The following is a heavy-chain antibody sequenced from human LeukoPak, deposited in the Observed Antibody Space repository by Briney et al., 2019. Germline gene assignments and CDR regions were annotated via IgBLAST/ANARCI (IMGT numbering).Heavy chain of an antibody. V-gene: IGHV3-23*01. Sequence: HPGGSLRLSCAPSGFTFSSYAMSWVRQAPGKGLEWVSAISGSGGSTYYADSVKGRFTISRDNSKNTLYLQMNSLRAEDTAVYYCARDTYDSSGYYRKFDYWGQGTLVTVSS. D-gene: IGHD3-22*01. CDR2: ISGSGGST. J-gene: IGHJ4*02. CDR3: ARDTYDSSGYYRKFDY. CDR1: GFTFSSYA.